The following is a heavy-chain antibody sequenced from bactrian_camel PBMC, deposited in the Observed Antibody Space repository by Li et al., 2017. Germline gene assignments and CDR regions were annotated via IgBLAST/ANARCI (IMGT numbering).Heavy chain of an antibody. J-gene: IGHJ4*01. CDR3: AADFVNLQLARSYRY. V-gene: IGHV3S53*01. D-gene: IGHD7*01. CDR2: IDRAGSP. CDR1: GDNVGQIY. Sequence: HVQLVESGGGSVQAGGSLRLSCVASGDNVGQIYMAWFRQAPGKEREGVAAIDRAGSPTYTYSVKDRFTTSKDSAQNTLYLQMNNLKPEDTAMYYCAADFVNLQLARSYRYWGQGTQVTVS.